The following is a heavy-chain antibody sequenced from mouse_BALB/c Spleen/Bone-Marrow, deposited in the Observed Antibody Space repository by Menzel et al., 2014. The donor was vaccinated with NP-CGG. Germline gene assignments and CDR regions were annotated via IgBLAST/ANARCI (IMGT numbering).Heavy chain of an antibody. V-gene: IGHV14-3*02. Sequence: EVQLQQSGAELVKPGASVKLSCTASGFNIKDTYMHWVKQRPEQGLEWIGRIDPANGNTKYDPKFQGKATITADTSSNTASPQLSSLTSEDTAVYYCARGENYAMDSRGQETSVSASP. CDR1: GFNIKDTY. J-gene: IGHJ4*01. CDR3: ARGENYAMDS. CDR2: IDPANGNT.